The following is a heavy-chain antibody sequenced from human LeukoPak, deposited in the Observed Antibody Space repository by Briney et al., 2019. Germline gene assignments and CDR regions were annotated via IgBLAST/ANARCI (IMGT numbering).Heavy chain of an antibody. CDR2: INPNSGGT. CDR3: ARGPLSKYSSKHQFDP. CDR1: GYTFTGYY. V-gene: IGHV1-2*02. D-gene: IGHD6-13*01. J-gene: IGHJ5*02. Sequence: ASVKVSCKASGYTFTGYYMHWVRQAPGQGLEWMGWINPNSGGTNYAQKFQGRVTMTRDTSISTAYMELSRLRSDDTAVYYCARGPLSKYSSKHQFDPWGQGTLVTVSS.